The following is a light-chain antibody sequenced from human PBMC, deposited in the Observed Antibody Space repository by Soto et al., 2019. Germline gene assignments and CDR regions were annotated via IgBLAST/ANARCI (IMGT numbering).Light chain of an antibody. CDR3: QQFYYYPHT. CDR2: AAS. J-gene: IGKJ5*01. CDR1: QGISNW. V-gene: IGKV1-12*01. Sequence: DIQMTQSASSLSASVGDRFTVTCRASQGISNWLAWYQQKPGKAPSLLIHAASSLQSGVPSRFSGSGYGTDFTLTISSLQPEDFAIYYCQQFYYYPHTFGQGTRLEI.